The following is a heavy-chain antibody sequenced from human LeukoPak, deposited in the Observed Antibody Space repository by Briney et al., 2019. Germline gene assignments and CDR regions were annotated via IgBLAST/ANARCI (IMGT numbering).Heavy chain of an antibody. CDR3: AKDDYYYYYMDV. CDR1: GFILSSYG. V-gene: IGHV3-33*06. CDR2: IWFDGSNE. Sequence: GGSLRLSCAASGFILSSYGMHWVRQAPGKGLEWVAVIWFDGSNEYYADSVKGRFTISRDNSKNTLYLQMNSLRAEDTAVYYCAKDDYYYYYMDVGGRGTTVTVSS. J-gene: IGHJ6*03.